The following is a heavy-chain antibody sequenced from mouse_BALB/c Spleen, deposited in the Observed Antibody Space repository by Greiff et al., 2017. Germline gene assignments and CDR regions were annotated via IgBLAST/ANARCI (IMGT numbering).Heavy chain of an antibody. D-gene: IGHD2-3*01. Sequence: VKLVESGPGLVAPSQSLSITCTVSGFSLTSYGVHWVRQPPGKGLEWLGVIWAGGSTNYNSALMSRLSISKDNSKSQVFLKMNSLQTDDTAMYYCARDRGGYYEFAYWGQGTLVTVSA. V-gene: IGHV2-9*02. J-gene: IGHJ3*01. CDR2: IWAGGST. CDR1: GFSLTSYG. CDR3: ARDRGGYYEFAY.